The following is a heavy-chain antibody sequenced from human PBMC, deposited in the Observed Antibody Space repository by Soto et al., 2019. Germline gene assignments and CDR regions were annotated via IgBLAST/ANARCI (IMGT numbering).Heavy chain of an antibody. Sequence: LSLTCAVYSGSFSGYYYSWIRQSPGKGLEWIGEITHGGSTYYNPSLKSRVTISVDTSKNQFSLKLSSVTAADTAVYYCARVYYYDSSGYSFDYWGQGTLVTVSS. CDR3: ARVYYYDSSGYSFDY. CDR2: ITHGGST. V-gene: IGHV4-34*09. CDR1: SGSFSGYY. J-gene: IGHJ4*02. D-gene: IGHD3-22*01.